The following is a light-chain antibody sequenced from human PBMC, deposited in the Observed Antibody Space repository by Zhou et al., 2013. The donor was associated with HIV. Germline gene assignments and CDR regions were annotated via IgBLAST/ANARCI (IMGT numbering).Light chain of an antibody. CDR2: DVF. V-gene: IGKV1-33*01. CDR1: QDISNY. J-gene: IGKJ1*01. Sequence: DIQMTQSPSSLSASVGDTVTITCQASQDISNYLNWYQQKPGKAPKLLIYDVFNLETGVPSRFSGSGSGTDFTFTISSLQPEDIATYYCQQYDNLPRWTFGQGTKVEIK. CDR3: QQYDNLPRWT.